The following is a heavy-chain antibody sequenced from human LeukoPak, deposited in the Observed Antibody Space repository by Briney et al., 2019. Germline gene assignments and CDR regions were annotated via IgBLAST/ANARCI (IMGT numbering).Heavy chain of an antibody. CDR3: ARMEVRGSYGLSYWYYFDY. V-gene: IGHV4-4*08. D-gene: IGHD5-18*01. Sequence: PSETLSLTCTVSGVSISSDYWGWIRQAPGKGPEWIGRVYHSGTPNYNPSLKSRVTISIDSSRNQFSLNLNSVTAADTAVYYCARMEVRGSYGLSYWYYFDYWGQGTLVTVSS. CDR1: GVSISSDY. J-gene: IGHJ4*02. CDR2: VYHSGTP.